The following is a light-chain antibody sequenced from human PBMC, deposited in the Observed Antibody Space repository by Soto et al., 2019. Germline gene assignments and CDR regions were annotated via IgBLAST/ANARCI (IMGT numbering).Light chain of an antibody. CDR2: GAS. J-gene: IGKJ5*01. CDR1: QSVSSSY. CDR3: QQSGSSPIT. V-gene: IGKV3-20*01. Sequence: EILLTQSPSTLSLSPGERATLSCRASQSVSSSYLAWYQQKPGQAPRLLIYGASSRDSGIPSRFSGSGSGTDFTLTISRLEPEDFAVYYCQQSGSSPITFGQGTRLEI.